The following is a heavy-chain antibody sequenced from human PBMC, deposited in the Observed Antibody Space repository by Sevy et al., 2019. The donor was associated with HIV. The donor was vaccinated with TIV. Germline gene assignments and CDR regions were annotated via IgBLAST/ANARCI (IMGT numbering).Heavy chain of an antibody. CDR3: ARYEYSYASGFDF. CDR2: ISSGGDYI. Sequence: GGSLRLSCAASGFTFSSYIMNWVRQAPGMGLEWVSSISSGGDYIYYKNSVKGRFTISRDNAKNSLYLHMNSLRAEDTAVYYCARYEYSYASGFDFWGQGTLVTVSS. V-gene: IGHV3-21*01. D-gene: IGHD5-18*01. J-gene: IGHJ4*02. CDR1: GFTFSSYI.